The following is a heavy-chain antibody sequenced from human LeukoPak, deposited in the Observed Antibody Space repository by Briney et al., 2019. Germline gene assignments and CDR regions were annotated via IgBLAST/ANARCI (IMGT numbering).Heavy chain of an antibody. J-gene: IGHJ4*02. CDR3: ARELRYFDWPYYFDY. CDR1: GGSISSHY. CDR2: IYYSGST. D-gene: IGHD3-9*01. Sequence: SETLSLTCTVSGGSISSHYWSWIRQPPGKGLEWIGYIYYSGSTNYNPSLKSRVTISVDTSKNQFSLKLSSVTAADTAVYYCARELRYFDWPYYFDYWSQGTLVTVSS. V-gene: IGHV4-59*11.